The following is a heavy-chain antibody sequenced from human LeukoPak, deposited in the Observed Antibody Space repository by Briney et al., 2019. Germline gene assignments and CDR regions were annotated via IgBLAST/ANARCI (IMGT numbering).Heavy chain of an antibody. CDR3: EREAFSGSYRRGLDV. CDR1: GDSVSSNSAA. V-gene: IGHV6-1*01. D-gene: IGHD1-26*01. CDR2: TYYRSRWFN. Sequence: SQTLSLTCAISGDSVSSNSAAWNWIRQSPSRGLEWLGRTYYRSRWFNEYAVSVKSQIAINPDTSKNQFSLQLNSVTPEDTAVYYCEREAFSGSYRRGLDVWGQGTTVTVSS. J-gene: IGHJ6*02.